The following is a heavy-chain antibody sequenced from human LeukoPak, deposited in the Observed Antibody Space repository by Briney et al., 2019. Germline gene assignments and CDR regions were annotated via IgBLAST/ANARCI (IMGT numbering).Heavy chain of an antibody. Sequence: ASVKVSCKASGGTFSSYAISWVRQAPGRGLEWVGRIIPIFGIANYAQKVQGRVTITADKSTSTAYMDVSSLRSEDTAVYYCERESGSSSWDVYFDYWGQKTLVTVSS. CDR1: GGTFSSYA. D-gene: IGHD6-13*01. CDR3: ERESGSSSWDVYFDY. J-gene: IGHJ4*02. CDR2: IIPIFGIA. V-gene: IGHV1-69*04.